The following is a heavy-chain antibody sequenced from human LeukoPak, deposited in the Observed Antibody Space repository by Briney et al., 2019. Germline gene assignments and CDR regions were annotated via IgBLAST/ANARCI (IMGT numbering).Heavy chain of an antibody. Sequence: SETLSLTCAVSGYSISSGYYWGWIRQPPGKGLQWIGSIFQRGYSYYNPSLKSRVTISVDTSRNQFSLKLSFVTAAATAVYYCAGEKETTGNGRPNLFDPLGPGNPGHRLL. CDR2: IFQRGYS. D-gene: IGHD4-23*01. V-gene: IGHV4-38-2*01. J-gene: IGHJ5*02. CDR3: AGEKETTGNGRPNLFDP. CDR1: GYSISSGYY.